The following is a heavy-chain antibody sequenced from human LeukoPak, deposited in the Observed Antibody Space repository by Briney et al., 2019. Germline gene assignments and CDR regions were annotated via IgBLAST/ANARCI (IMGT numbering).Heavy chain of an antibody. CDR1: GCTFTGYY. CDR2: INPYSGCT. V-gene: IGHV1-2*02. CDR3: ARDRGPMVRGVIRAHFDY. D-gene: IGHD3-10*01. Sequence: GASVKVSCKASGCTFTGYYKHGVRQAPAQGLEGVGLINPYSGCTNYPQKFQDGATMTRDTPISTAYMELSRLKSDDTAVYYCARDRGPMVRGVIRAHFDYRGQGSLVTVSS. J-gene: IGHJ4*02.